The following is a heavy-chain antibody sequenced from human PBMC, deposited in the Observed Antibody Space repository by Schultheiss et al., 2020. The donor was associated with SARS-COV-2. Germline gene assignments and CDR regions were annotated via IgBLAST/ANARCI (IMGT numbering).Heavy chain of an antibody. D-gene: IGHD6-13*01. V-gene: IGHV3-21*01. J-gene: IGHJ6*03. Sequence: GGSLRLSCAASGFTFSSYSMNWVRQAPGKGLEWVSSISSSSSYIYYADSVKGRFTISRDNSKNTLYLQMNSLRAEDTAVYYCARDRIAAAGRSYYYMDVWGKGTTVTVSS. CDR3: ARDRIAAAGRSYYYMDV. CDR1: GFTFSSYS. CDR2: ISSSSSYI.